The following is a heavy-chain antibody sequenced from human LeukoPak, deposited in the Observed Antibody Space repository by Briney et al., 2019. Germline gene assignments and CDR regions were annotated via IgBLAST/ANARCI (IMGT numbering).Heavy chain of an antibody. CDR1: GFTVSSNY. Sequence: GGSLRLSCAASGFTVSSNYMSWVRQAPGKGLEWVSVIYSGGSTYYADSVKGRFTISRDNSKNTLYLQMNSLRAEDTAVYYCARERPYCSGGSCYLGVWGMDVWGQGTTVTVSS. D-gene: IGHD2-15*01. J-gene: IGHJ6*02. CDR3: ARERPYCSGGSCYLGVWGMDV. V-gene: IGHV3-53*01. CDR2: IYSGGST.